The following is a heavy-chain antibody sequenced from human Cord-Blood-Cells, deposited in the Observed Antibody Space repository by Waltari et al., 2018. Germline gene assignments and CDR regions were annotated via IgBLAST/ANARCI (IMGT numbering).Heavy chain of an antibody. CDR2: INHSGST. CDR3: ARDFQQLVAFDI. J-gene: IGHJ3*02. CDR1: GGSFSGYY. Sequence: QVQLQQWGAGLLKPSETLSLTCAVYGGSFSGYYWSWIRQPPGKGLEWIGEINHSGSTNYNPSLKSRVTISVDTSKNQFSLKLSSVTAADTAVYYCARDFQQLVAFDIWGQGTMVTVSS. V-gene: IGHV4-34*01. D-gene: IGHD6-13*01.